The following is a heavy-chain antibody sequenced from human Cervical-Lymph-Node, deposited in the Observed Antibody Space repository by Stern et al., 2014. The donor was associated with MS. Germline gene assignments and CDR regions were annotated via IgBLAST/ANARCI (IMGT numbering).Heavy chain of an antibody. Sequence: EMQLVESGGGLVQPGGSLRLSCAASGFTVSRNYMSWVRQAPGKGLEGVSVIYSGGSTNYADSVKGRFTISRDNSKNTLYLQMNSLRAEDTAVYYCARGHDYGSQNFDYWGQGTLVTVSS. CDR1: GFTVSRNY. CDR2: IYSGGST. J-gene: IGHJ4*02. D-gene: IGHD4-17*01. V-gene: IGHV3-66*02. CDR3: ARGHDYGSQNFDY.